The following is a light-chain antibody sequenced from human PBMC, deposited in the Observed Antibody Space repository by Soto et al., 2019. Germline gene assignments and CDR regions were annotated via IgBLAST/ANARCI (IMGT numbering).Light chain of an antibody. CDR3: QQYGSSRLT. CDR2: GAS. CDR1: QSVSSSY. Sequence: EIVLTQSPGTLSLSPGERATLSCRASQSVSSSYLAWYQQKPGQAPRLLIYGASSRATGIPDRFGGSRSGTDFTLTISSLEPKDLAVYYCQQYGSSRLTFGGGTKVEIK. J-gene: IGKJ4*01. V-gene: IGKV3-20*01.